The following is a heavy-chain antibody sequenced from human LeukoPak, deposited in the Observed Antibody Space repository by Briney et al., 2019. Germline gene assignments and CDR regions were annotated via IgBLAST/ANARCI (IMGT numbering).Heavy chain of an antibody. D-gene: IGHD4-23*01. CDR2: ISGSGGST. J-gene: IGHJ4*02. V-gene: IGHV3-23*01. CDR1: GFTFSSYA. CDR3: AKDRTVAAPLEYFDY. Sequence: PGGSLRLSCAASGFTFSSYAMSWVRQAPGKGLEWVSAISGSGGSTYYADSVKGRFTISRDNSKNMLYLQLNSLRAEDTAVYYCAKDRTVAAPLEYFDYWGQGTLVTVSS.